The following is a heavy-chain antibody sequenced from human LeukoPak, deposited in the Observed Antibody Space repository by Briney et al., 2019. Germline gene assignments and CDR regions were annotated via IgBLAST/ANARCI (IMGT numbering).Heavy chain of an antibody. CDR2: IYYSGST. Sequence: SETLSLTCTVSGGSISSSSYYWGWIRQPPGKGLEWIGSIYYSGSTYYNPSLKSRVTISVDTSKNQFSLKLSSVTAADTAVYYCARLLYYYGSGSYYKGPNYYMDVWGKGTTVTISS. CDR1: GGSISSSSYY. CDR3: ARLLYYYGSGSYYKGPNYYMDV. J-gene: IGHJ6*03. V-gene: IGHV4-39*01. D-gene: IGHD3-10*01.